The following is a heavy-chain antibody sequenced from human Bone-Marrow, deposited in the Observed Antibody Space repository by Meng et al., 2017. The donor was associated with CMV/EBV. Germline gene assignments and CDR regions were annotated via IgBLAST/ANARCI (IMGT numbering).Heavy chain of an antibody. J-gene: IGHJ6*02. Sequence: SVKVSCKASGGTFSSYAISWVRQAPGQGLEWMGGIIPILRVVNYAQKFQGGVTITADKSTSTAYMELSSLRSEDTAVYYCARVIGVPAYYYYDMDVWGQGTTVTVSS. D-gene: IGHD2-2*01. CDR1: GGTFSSYA. CDR2: IIPILRVV. V-gene: IGHV1-69*10. CDR3: ARVIGVPAYYYYDMDV.